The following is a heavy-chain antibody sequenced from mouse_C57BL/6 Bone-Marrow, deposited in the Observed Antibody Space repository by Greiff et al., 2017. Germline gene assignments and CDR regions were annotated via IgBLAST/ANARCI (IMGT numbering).Heavy chain of an antibody. V-gene: IGHV1-81*01. CDR3: ARWYYYGSIHFDY. D-gene: IGHD1-1*01. Sequence: VQLVESGAELARPGASVKLSCKASGYTFTSYGISWVKQRTGQGLEWIGEIYPRSGNTYYNEKFKGKATLTADKSSSTAYMELRSLKSEDSAGYFCARWYYYGSIHFDYWGQGTTLTVSS. CDR1: GYTFTSYG. J-gene: IGHJ2*01. CDR2: IYPRSGNT.